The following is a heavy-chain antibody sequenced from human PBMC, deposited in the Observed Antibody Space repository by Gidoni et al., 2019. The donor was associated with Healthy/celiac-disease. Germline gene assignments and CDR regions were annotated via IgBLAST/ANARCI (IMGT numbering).Heavy chain of an antibody. CDR3: ARLPAMHYYYYGMDV. V-gene: IGHV4-31*03. D-gene: IGHD2-2*01. J-gene: IGHJ6*02. Sequence: QVHLHASGPVLVTPSQTLSLTRPVSGCSISCRGYYWSWIRQPPGKCLEWIGYIYYSRCTYYNPSLKSRVTISVDTSKNQFSLKLSSVTAADTAVYYCARLPAMHYYYYGMDVWGQGTTVTVSS. CDR1: GCSISCRGYY. CDR2: IYYSRCT.